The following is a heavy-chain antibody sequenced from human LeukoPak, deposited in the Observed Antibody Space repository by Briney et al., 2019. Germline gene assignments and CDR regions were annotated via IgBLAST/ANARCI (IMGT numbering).Heavy chain of an antibody. V-gene: IGHV4-39*07. J-gene: IGHJ4*02. CDR3: TRDTWGPDY. D-gene: IGHD7-27*01. CDR2: IYHSGSS. CDR1: GGSISSSRYY. Sequence: PSETLSLTCTVSGGSISSSRYYWGWIRQPPGKGLEWIGRIYHSGSSYYNPSLKSRVTILVDTSKNQFSLRLSSVTAADTAVYYCTRDTWGPDYWGQGTLVTVSS.